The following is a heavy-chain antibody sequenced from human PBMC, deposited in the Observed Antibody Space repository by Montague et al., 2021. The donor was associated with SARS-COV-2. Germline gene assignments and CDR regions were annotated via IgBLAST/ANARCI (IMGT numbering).Heavy chain of an antibody. V-gene: IGHV3-23*01. Sequence: SLRLTCEASGFTFSSYAMSSVRQAPVKGLEWVSTISISYGNTYYXDSXHGLFTISRDKSKNTPYLQMNSLRAEDTAVYYCAKDRQLVGDDAFDIWGQGTMVTVSS. CDR3: AKDRQLVGDDAFDI. J-gene: IGHJ3*02. CDR2: ISISYGNT. CDR1: GFTFSSYA. D-gene: IGHD6-13*01.